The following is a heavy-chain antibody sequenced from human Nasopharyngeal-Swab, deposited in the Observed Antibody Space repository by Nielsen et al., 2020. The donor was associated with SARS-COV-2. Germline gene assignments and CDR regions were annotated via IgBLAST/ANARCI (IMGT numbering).Heavy chain of an antibody. J-gene: IGHJ6*02. D-gene: IGHD3-22*01. CDR1: GFTFSSYS. CDR2: ISSSSNYI. V-gene: IGHV3-21*01. CDR3: ARDPRYSGYLYYYYGMDV. Sequence: GGSLRLSCAASGFTFSSYSMNWVRQAPGKGLEWVSSISSSSNYIYYADSVKGRFTISRDNAKNSLHLQMNSLRAEDTAVYYCARDPRYSGYLYYYYGMDVWGQGTTVTVSS.